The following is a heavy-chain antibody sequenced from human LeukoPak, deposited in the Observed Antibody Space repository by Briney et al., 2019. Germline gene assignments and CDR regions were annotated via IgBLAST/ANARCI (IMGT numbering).Heavy chain of an antibody. CDR2: INHSGST. V-gene: IGHV4-34*01. CDR3: ARSYDFWRKYNNWSDP. J-gene: IGHJ5*02. Sequence: PSETLSLTCAVYGGSFSGYYWSWIRQPPGKGLEWIGEINHSGSTNYNPSLKSRVTISVDTSKNQFSLKLSSVTAADTAVYYCARSYDFWRKYNNWSDPWGQGTLVTVSS. D-gene: IGHD3-3*01. CDR1: GGSFSGYY.